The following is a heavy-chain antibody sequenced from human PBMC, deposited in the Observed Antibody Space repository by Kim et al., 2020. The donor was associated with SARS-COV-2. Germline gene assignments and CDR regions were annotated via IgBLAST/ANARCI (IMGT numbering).Heavy chain of an antibody. D-gene: IGHD6-6*01. CDR3: AKRHYSSSFWCGF. J-gene: IGHJ2*01. Sequence: SETLSLTCTISGGSIDSSIYYWGWMRQPPGKGLEWIGSIIYSGSTFYNPSLKSRVTISVDTSKNQFSLKLNSVTAADPALYYCAKRHYSSSFWCGFWG. CDR1: GGSIDSSIYY. CDR2: IIYSGST. V-gene: IGHV4-39*01.